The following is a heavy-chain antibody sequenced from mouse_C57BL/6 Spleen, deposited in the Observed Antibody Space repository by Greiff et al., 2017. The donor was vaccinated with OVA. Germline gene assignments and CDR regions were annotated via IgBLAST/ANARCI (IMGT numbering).Heavy chain of an antibody. V-gene: IGHV1-69*01. J-gene: IGHJ2*01. CDR1: GYTFTSYW. Sequence: VQLQQPGAELVMPGASVKLSCTASGYTFTSYWMHWVKQRPGQGLEWIGEIDPSDSYTNYNQKFKGKSTLTVDKSSSTAYMQLSSLTSEHSAVYYCARSGAAQATGFDYWGQGTTLTVSS. CDR3: ARSGAAQATGFDY. CDR2: IDPSDSYT. D-gene: IGHD3-2*02.